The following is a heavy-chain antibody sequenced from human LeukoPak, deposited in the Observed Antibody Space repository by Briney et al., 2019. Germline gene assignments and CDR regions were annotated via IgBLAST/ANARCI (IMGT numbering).Heavy chain of an antibody. J-gene: IGHJ4*02. CDR2: VIGDGTGA. Sequence: PGGSLRLSCTASGFTFSSYWMHWVRQAPGKGLEWVARVIGDGTGATYADSVRGRFTISRDNAKNTLYLQMNSLGAEDTAAYYCATYVVVTAGLYWGQGTLVSVSS. D-gene: IGHD2-21*02. CDR1: GFTFSSYW. V-gene: IGHV3-74*01. CDR3: ATYVVVTAGLY.